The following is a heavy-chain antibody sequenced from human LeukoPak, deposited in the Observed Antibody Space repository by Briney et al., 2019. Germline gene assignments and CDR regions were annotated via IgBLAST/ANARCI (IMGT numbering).Heavy chain of an antibody. Sequence: ASVKVSCKASGYTFTSYYIHLVRQAPGQGFEWMAIINPSDGSTTNSQKFQGRVTMTRDTSTSTVYMELSGLRAEDTAVYYCARARAVLRYFDWLRTSDYYYYYMDVWGKGTTVTVSS. CDR2: INPSDGST. J-gene: IGHJ6*03. CDR1: GYTFTSYY. V-gene: IGHV1-46*01. CDR3: ARARAVLRYFDWLRTSDYYYYYMDV. D-gene: IGHD3-9*01.